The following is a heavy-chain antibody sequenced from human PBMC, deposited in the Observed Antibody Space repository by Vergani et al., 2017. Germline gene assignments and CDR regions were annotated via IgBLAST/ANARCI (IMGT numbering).Heavy chain of an antibody. CDR1: GDSMNTYY. Sequence: QVQLQESGPGLVKPSETLSLTCSVSGDSMNTYYWTWIRQPPGKGLELFGYIYDSGDTKYNPSLKSRVTMSLDTSKYQFSLNLYSVTAADTAVYYCARGALWWLRQIDSWGQGTLVTVSS. J-gene: IGHJ4*02. CDR3: ARGALWWLRQIDS. V-gene: IGHV4-59*01. CDR2: IYDSGDT. D-gene: IGHD2-21*01.